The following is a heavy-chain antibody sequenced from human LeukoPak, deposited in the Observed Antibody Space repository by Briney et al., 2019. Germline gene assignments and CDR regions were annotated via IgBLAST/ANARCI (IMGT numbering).Heavy chain of an antibody. D-gene: IGHD1-14*01. J-gene: IGHJ4*02. CDR3: ARHGTISSESYFDY. CDR2: IHNSGRT. V-gene: IGHV4-59*08. Sequence: SDTLSPTCSVSGGSVSSYYWSWIRQSPGKGLEWIGYIHNSGRTNYNPSLKSRVAGFVDTSKNQVSLRLSSVTAADTAVYYCARHGTISSESYFDYWGQGALVTVSS. CDR1: GGSVSSYY.